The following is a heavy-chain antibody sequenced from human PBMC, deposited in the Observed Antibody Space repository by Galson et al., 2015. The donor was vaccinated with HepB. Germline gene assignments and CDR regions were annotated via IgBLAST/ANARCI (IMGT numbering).Heavy chain of an antibody. J-gene: IGHJ3*02. D-gene: IGHD1-26*01. CDR1: GFTFSSYS. V-gene: IGHV3-21*04. Sequence: SLRLSCAASGFTFSSYSMNWVRQAPGKGLEWVSCIGTSSSYMYYADSVKGRFTISRDNSKNTLYLQMNSLRAEDTAIYYCAKRISGATCDIWGQGTMVTVSS. CDR3: AKRISGATCDI. CDR2: IGTSSSYM.